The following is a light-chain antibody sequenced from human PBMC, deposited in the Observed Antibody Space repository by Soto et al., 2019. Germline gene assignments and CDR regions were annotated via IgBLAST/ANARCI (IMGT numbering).Light chain of an antibody. J-gene: IGLJ3*02. Sequence: QSALTQPPSASGSPGQSVTISCTGTSSDVGAYKYVSWYQQYPGKAPKLMIYAVSKRPSGVPDRFSGSKSGNTASLPVSGLQAEDEADYYCTSYVGSNIWVFGGGTKLTVL. CDR1: SSDVGAYKY. CDR3: TSYVGSNIWV. CDR2: AVS. V-gene: IGLV2-8*01.